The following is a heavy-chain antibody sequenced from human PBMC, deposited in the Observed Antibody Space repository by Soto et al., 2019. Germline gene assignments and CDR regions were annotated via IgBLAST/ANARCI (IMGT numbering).Heavy chain of an antibody. CDR2: MNPNSGNT. CDR3: ARGQEVWWNARILGLHGLDV. J-gene: IGHJ6*02. CDR1: RYTFISYD. Sequence: QVQLVQSGAEVKTSGASVKVSCKASRYTFISYDINWVRQATGQGLEWMGWMNPNSGNTGYAEKFQGRITMTRNISINTAYLELSGLRSEDKAVYYCARGQEVWWNARILGLHGLDVWGQGTKVTVSS. V-gene: IGHV1-8*01. D-gene: IGHD3-16*01.